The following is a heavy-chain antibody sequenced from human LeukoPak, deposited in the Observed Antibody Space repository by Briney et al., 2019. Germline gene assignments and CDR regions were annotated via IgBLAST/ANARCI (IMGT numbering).Heavy chain of an antibody. J-gene: IGHJ6*02. D-gene: IGHD6-19*01. CDR3: ARDQVLRRQWLVRGYYYYGMDV. V-gene: IGHV3-48*04. CDR1: GFTFSSYN. Sequence: GGSLRLSCAASGFTFSSYNMNWVRQAPGKGLEWVSHISSSSNPIYYTDSVRGRFTISRDNARNSLYLQMNSLRAEDTAVYYCARDQVLRRQWLVRGYYYYGMDVWGQGTTVTVSS. CDR2: ISSSSNPI.